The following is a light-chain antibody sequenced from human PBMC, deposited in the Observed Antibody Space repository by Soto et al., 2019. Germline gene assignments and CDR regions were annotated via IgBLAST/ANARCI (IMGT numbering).Light chain of an antibody. J-gene: IGKJ1*01. CDR1: QSVSSSY. CDR2: GAS. CDR3: QQYGSTPSWT. V-gene: IGKV3-20*01. Sequence: EIVLTQSPGTLSLSPGERATLSCRASQSVSSSYLAWYQQKPGQAPSLLIYGASSRATGVPDRFSGSGSGTDFTLTISRLEPDDVSVYYCQQYGSTPSWTFGQGTKVEI.